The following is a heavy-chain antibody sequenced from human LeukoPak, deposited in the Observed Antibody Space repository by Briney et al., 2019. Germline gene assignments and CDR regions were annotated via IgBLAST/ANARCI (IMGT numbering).Heavy chain of an antibody. Sequence: ASVNVSFKASGYTFTSYDINWVRQATGQGLEWMGWMNPNSGNTGYAQKFQGRVTMTRNTSISTAYMELSSLRSEDTAVYYCARGRGAVAGSSFDPWGQGTLVTVSS. CDR1: GYTFTSYD. V-gene: IGHV1-8*01. CDR2: MNPNSGNT. D-gene: IGHD6-19*01. CDR3: ARGRGAVAGSSFDP. J-gene: IGHJ5*02.